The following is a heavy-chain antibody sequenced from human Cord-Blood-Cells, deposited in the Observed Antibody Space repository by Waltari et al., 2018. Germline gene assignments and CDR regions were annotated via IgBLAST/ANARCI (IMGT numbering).Heavy chain of an antibody. CDR2: MYYSGRT. V-gene: IGHV4-39*01. CDR3: ARAGIAAAAEYFQH. J-gene: IGHJ1*01. Sequence: QLQLQESGPGLVKPSENLSLTCTASGGSISTSSYSCGLLRQPPGMGLEWIGSMYYSGRTYYNPSLKSRVTISVDTSKNQFYLKLSSVTAADTAVYYCARAGIAAAAEYFQHWGQGTLVTVSS. CDR1: GGSISTSSYS. D-gene: IGHD6-13*01.